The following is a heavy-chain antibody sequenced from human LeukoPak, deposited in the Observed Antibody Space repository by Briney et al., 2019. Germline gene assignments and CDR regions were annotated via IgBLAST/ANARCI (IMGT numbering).Heavy chain of an antibody. J-gene: IGHJ5*02. D-gene: IGHD3-10*01. Sequence: SETLSLTCAVSGGSISTTYYYWNWIRQPPGKGLEWIGSIYYSGSTNYNPSLKSRVTISADTSKNQFSLKLSSVTAADTAVYYCARGCRITMVRGVIPRLNWFDPWGQGTLVTVSS. CDR1: GGSISTTYYY. CDR3: ARGCRITMVRGVIPRLNWFDP. V-gene: IGHV4-39*01. CDR2: IYYSGST.